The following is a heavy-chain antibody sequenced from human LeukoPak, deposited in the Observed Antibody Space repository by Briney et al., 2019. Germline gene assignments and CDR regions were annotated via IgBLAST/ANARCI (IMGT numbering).Heavy chain of an antibody. Sequence: SGGSLRLSCAASGFTFSNYWMHWVRQAPGKGLVWVSRINSDGINTSYADSVKGRFTISRDNAKNSLYLQMNSLRAGDTALYYCARAQTYGDYRLLLDYWGQGTLVTVSS. J-gene: IGHJ4*02. D-gene: IGHD4-17*01. V-gene: IGHV3-74*01. CDR2: INSDGINT. CDR1: GFTFSNYW. CDR3: ARAQTYGDYRLLLDY.